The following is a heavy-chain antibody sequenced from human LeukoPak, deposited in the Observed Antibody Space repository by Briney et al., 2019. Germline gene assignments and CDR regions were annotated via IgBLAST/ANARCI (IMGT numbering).Heavy chain of an antibody. D-gene: IGHD5-18*01. J-gene: IGHJ4*02. V-gene: IGHV5-51*01. Sequence: GESLKISCKGSGYSFTSYWIGWVRQMPGKGLEWMGIIYPGDSDTRYSPSFQGQVTISADKSISTAYLQWSSLKASDTAMYYCARAAILLWYTGGHYFDYWGQGTLVTVSS. CDR2: IYPGDSDT. CDR1: GYSFTSYW. CDR3: ARAAILLWYTGGHYFDY.